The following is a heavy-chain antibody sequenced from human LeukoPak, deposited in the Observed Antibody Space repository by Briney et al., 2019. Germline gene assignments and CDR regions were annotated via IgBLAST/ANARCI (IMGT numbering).Heavy chain of an antibody. J-gene: IGHJ4*02. CDR1: GFTFSYYT. Sequence: TGGSLRLSCAASGFTFSYYTMHWVRQAPGKGLEWVASISSSSSSRHYSDSVKGRFSISRENAKSSLYLQMDSLRAEDTAVYYCATKTGSTSIIDDWGQGTLVTVFS. CDR3: ATKTGSTSIIDD. CDR2: ISSSSSSR. V-gene: IGHV3-21*01. D-gene: IGHD2-2*01.